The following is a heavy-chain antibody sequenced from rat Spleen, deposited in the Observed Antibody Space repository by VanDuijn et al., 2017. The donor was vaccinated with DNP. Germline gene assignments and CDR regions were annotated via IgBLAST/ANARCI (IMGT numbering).Heavy chain of an antibody. J-gene: IGHJ3*01. V-gene: IGHV2S63*01. CDR3: ADSSHYSPFAY. CDR1: GLSLTDYS. CDR2: MWSGGST. D-gene: IGHD3-5*01. Sequence: EVQLKESGPGLVQPSQTLSLTCTVSGLSLTDYSVHWVRQPPGKGLEWMGVMWSGGSTAYNSALKSRLSISRDTSKSQVFLKMNSLQTEDTAIDFCADSSHYSPFAYWGQGTLVTVSS.